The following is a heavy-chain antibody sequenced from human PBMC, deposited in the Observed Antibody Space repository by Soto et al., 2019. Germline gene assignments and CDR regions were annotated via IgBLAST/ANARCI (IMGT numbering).Heavy chain of an antibody. Sequence: ASVKVSCKASGYTFTSYGLSWVRQAPGQGLEWMGWISPYNGYTNYAQKLQGRVTMTTDTSTSTAYMELRSLRSDDTAVYYCARGKFFCLFFPSKPNWFAFWGRGSLDPVSA. CDR2: ISPYNGYT. V-gene: IGHV1-18*01. J-gene: IGHJ5*01. CDR1: GYTFTSYG. D-gene: IGHD3-3*01. CDR3: ARGKFFCLFFPSKPNWFAF.